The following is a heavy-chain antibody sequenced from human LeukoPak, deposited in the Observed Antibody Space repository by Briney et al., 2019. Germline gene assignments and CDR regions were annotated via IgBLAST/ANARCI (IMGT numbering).Heavy chain of an antibody. V-gene: IGHV3-7*01. Sequence: PGGSLRLSCAASGFTFSSYWMNWARQAPGKGLEWVASINHNGNVNYYVDSVKGRFTITRDNANNSLYLQMNSLRAEDTAVYYCARDGGQLRFLDAESYYGMDVWGQGTTVTVSS. J-gene: IGHJ6*02. CDR1: GFTFSSYW. CDR3: ARDGGQLRFLDAESYYGMDV. D-gene: IGHD3-3*01. CDR2: INHNGNVN.